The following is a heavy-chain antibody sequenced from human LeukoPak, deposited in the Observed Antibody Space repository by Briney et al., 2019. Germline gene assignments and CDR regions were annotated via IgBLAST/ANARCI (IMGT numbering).Heavy chain of an antibody. CDR2: ISRSSSYI. Sequence: GGSLRLSCAASGFTFSRYNMNWVRQAPGKGLEWVSSISRSSSYIYYADSVKGRFTISRDNAKNSLYLQMNSLRAEDTAVYYCARDQGPGGSGSYYNELDAFDIWGQGTMVTVSS. V-gene: IGHV3-21*01. J-gene: IGHJ3*02. D-gene: IGHD3-10*01. CDR3: ARDQGPGGSGSYYNELDAFDI. CDR1: GFTFSRYN.